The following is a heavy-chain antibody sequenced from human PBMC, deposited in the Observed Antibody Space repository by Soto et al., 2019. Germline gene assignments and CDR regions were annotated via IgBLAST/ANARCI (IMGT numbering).Heavy chain of an antibody. J-gene: IGHJ3*02. CDR2: ISAYNGNT. V-gene: IGHV1-18*04. Sequence: XSVKDSCKASGYTFTSYGISWVRQAPGQGLEWMGWISAYNGNTNYSQKLQGRVTMTTDTSTSTAYMELRSLRSDDTAVYYCARDAVLMVYTLNAFDIWGQGTMVTVSS. CDR1: GYTFTSYG. CDR3: ARDAVLMVYTLNAFDI. D-gene: IGHD2-8*01.